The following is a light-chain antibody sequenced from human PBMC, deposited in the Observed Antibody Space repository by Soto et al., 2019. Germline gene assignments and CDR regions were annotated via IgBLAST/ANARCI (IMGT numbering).Light chain of an antibody. J-gene: IGKJ1*01. CDR3: QQVNSFPRA. CDR2: AAS. V-gene: IGKV1-9*01. Sequence: IQLTQSPSSLSASVGDRVTITCRASRDISSFLAWYQQRPGKAPELLIYAASTLESGVPSRFSGSGSGTDFTLTISSLQPEDFATYYCQQVNSFPRAFGQGTKVETK. CDR1: RDISSF.